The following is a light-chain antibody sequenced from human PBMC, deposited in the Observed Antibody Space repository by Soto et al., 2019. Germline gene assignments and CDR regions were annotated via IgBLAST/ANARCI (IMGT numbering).Light chain of an antibody. Sequence: EIVMTQSPATLSVSPGERAPLSCRASQSVSSTLAWYQQNPGQAPRLLIYGASTRATGIPARFSGSGSGTEFTLTISSLQSEDFVVYYCQQYNNWPPWTFGQGNKVKSK. J-gene: IGKJ1*01. CDR3: QQYNNWPPWT. CDR2: GAS. CDR1: QSVSST. V-gene: IGKV3-15*01.